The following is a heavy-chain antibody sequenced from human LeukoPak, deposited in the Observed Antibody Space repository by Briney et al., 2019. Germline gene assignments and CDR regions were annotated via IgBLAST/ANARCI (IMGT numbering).Heavy chain of an antibody. CDR1: GYSFTDYY. CDR3: ARADFIDAGPYLIGP. D-gene: IGHD3-3*01. V-gene: IGHV1-2*02. Sequence: ASVKVSCKTSGYSFTDYYIHWVRQAPGQGLEWMGWINTKRGRTSSARKFQDRVTMTRDPSITTVYMDMAWLTSDDTAIYFCARADFIDAGPYLIGPWGQGTLVTVSS. CDR2: INTKRGRT. J-gene: IGHJ5*02.